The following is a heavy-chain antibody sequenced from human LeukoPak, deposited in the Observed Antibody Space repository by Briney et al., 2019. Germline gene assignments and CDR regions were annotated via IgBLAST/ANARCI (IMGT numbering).Heavy chain of an antibody. V-gene: IGHV3-48*01. D-gene: IGHD3-22*01. J-gene: IGHJ3*02. Sequence: GGSLRLSCAASGFTFSSYSMNWVRQAPGKGLEWVSYISSSSSTIYYADSVKGRFTISRDNAKNSLYLQMNSLRAEDTAVYYCARAYNYYDSNGPTRERGNDAFDIWGQGTMVTVSS. CDR3: ARAYNYYDSNGPTRERGNDAFDI. CDR2: ISSSSSTI. CDR1: GFTFSSYS.